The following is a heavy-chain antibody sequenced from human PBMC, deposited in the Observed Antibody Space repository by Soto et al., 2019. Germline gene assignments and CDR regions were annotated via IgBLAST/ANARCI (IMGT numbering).Heavy chain of an antibody. Sequence: GGSLRLSCAASGFTFSSYAMSWVRQAPGKGLEWVSAISGSGGSTYYADSVKGRFTISRDNSKNTLYLQMNSLRAEDTAVYYCANAEKYRVIPKGAFDIWGQGTMVTVSS. J-gene: IGHJ3*02. CDR2: ISGSGGST. CDR3: ANAEKYRVIPKGAFDI. D-gene: IGHD3-16*02. V-gene: IGHV3-23*01. CDR1: GFTFSSYA.